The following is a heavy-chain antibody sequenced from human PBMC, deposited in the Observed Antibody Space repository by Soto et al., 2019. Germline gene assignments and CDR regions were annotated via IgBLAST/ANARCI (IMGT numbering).Heavy chain of an antibody. CDR3: ARDYGPPGIAAAGTNYYYMDV. CDR1: GGSISSGGYY. CDR2: IYYSGST. Sequence: SETLSLTCTVSGGSISSGGYYWSWIRQHPGKGLEWIGYIYYSGSTYYNPSLKSRVTISVDTSKNQFSLKLSSVTAADTAVYYCARDYGPPGIAAAGTNYYYMDVWGKGTTVTVSS. D-gene: IGHD6-13*01. J-gene: IGHJ6*03. V-gene: IGHV4-31*03.